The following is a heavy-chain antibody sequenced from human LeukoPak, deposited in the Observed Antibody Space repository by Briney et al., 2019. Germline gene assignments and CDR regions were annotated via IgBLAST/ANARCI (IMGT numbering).Heavy chain of an antibody. CDR3: AGDYYYYGMDV. V-gene: IGHV4-59*08. CDR2: IYYSGST. CDR1: GGSISSYY. J-gene: IGHJ6*02. Sequence: SETLSLTCTVSGGSISSYYWSWIRQPPGKGLEWIGYIYYSGSTNYNPSLKSRVTISVDTSKNQFSLKLSPVTAADTAVYYCAGDYYYYGMDVWGQGTTVTVSS.